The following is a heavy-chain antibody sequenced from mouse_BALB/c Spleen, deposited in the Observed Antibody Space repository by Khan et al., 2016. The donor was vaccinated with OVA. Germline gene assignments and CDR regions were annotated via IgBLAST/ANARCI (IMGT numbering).Heavy chain of an antibody. CDR1: GDSITSGF. CDR2: ITYSGNT. J-gene: IGHJ4*01. CDR3: ARSYGSWAMDY. D-gene: IGHD1-1*01. V-gene: IGHV3-8*02. Sequence: EVQLQESGPSLVKPSQTLSLTCSVTGDSITSGFWNWIRKFPGNKFEYMGYITYSGNTYYNPSLISRISITRDTSKCQYYLQLNSVTTEDTATYFCARSYGSWAMDYWGQGTSVTVSS.